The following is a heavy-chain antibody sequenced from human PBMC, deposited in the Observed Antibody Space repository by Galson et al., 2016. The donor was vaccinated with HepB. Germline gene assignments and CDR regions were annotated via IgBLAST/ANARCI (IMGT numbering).Heavy chain of an antibody. J-gene: IGHJ4*02. CDR1: GFAFSNFH. CDR2: IAGSGAPT. V-gene: IGHV3-23*01. CDR3: AKGLYGDYSYFDD. D-gene: IGHD4-17*01. Sequence: SLRLSCAASGFAFSNFHMGWVRQAPGKGLEWVAAIAGSGAPTNYADSVKGRFTISSDNSKNTLYLQMNSLRAEDTAVYYCAKGLYGDYSYFDDWGQGTLVTVSS.